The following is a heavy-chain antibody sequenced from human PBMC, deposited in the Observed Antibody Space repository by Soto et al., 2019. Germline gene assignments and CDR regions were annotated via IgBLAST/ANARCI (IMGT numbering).Heavy chain of an antibody. CDR3: SHGTRHFDY. V-gene: IGHV2-5*02. J-gene: IGHJ4*02. CDR2: IYWDDDP. D-gene: IGHD1-1*01. Sequence: QITLKESGPTLVQPTQPLTLTCSFSGFSLMTAGLGVGWFRQPPGKALEWLALIYWDDDPRYSSSLKSRLTITKDTSKNQVVLTMTNMGPVDTATYYCSHGTRHFDYWGQGTLVTVSS. CDR1: GFSLMTAGLG.